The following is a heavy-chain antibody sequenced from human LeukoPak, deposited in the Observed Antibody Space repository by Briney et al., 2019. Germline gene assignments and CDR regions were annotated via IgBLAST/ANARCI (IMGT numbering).Heavy chain of an antibody. CDR2: INPDSGGT. CDR3: ARLGGYYDSSGPPYDAFDI. Sequence: ASVKVSCKASGYTFTGYYMHWVRQAPGQGLEWMGWINPDSGGTNYAQKFQGRVTMTRDTSISTAYMELSRLRSDDTAVYYCARLGGYYDSSGPPYDAFDIWGQGTMVTVSS. J-gene: IGHJ3*02. V-gene: IGHV1-2*02. D-gene: IGHD3-22*01. CDR1: GYTFTGYY.